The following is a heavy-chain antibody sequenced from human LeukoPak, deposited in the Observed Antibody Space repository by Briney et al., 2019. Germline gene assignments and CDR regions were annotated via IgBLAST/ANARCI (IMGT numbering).Heavy chain of an antibody. V-gene: IGHV4-59*08. D-gene: IGHD1-26*01. Sequence: SETLSLTCTVSGGSISSYYWSWIRQPPGKGLEWIGYIYYSGSTNYNPSLKSRVTISVDTSKNQFSLKLSSVTAADTAVYYCARPQLVGDRRGAIDIWGQGTMVTVSS. CDR3: ARPQLVGDRRGAIDI. CDR1: GGSISSYY. CDR2: IYYSGST. J-gene: IGHJ3*02.